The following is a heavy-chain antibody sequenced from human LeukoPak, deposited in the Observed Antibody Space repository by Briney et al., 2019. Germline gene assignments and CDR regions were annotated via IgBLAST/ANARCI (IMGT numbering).Heavy chain of an antibody. D-gene: IGHD6-13*01. V-gene: IGHV1-2*02. CDR1: GYTFTGYY. J-gene: IGHJ6*02. Sequence: ASVKVSCKASGYTFTGYYMHWVRQAPGQGLEWMGWINPNSGGTNYAQKFQGRVTMTRDTSISTAYMELNRLRSDDTAVYYCARDDGGIAAAPYYYYYGMDVWGQGTTVTVSS. CDR3: ARDDGGIAAAPYYYYYGMDV. CDR2: INPNSGGT.